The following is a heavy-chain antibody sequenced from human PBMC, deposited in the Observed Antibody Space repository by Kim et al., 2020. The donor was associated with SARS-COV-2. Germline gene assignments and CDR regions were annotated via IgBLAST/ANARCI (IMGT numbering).Heavy chain of an antibody. CDR1: GYTFTSYG. J-gene: IGHJ4*02. V-gene: IGHV1-18*01. D-gene: IGHD2-2*01. CDR3: ARDGPLEGLFVVVPAALDY. CDR2: ISAYNGNT. Sequence: ASVKVSCKASGYTFTSYGISWVRQAPGQGLEWMGWISAYNGNTNYAQKLQGRVTMTTDTSTSTAYMELRSLRSDDTAVYYCARDGPLEGLFVVVPAALDYWGQGTLVTVSS.